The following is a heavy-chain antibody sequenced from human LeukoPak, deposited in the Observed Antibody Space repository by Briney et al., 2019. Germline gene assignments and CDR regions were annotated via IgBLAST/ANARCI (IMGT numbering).Heavy chain of an antibody. CDR3: AREGYTSSWYSGYYYFDY. Sequence: SETLCLTCTVSGGSISSGSYFWTWIRQPAGKGLERIGRINTSGSTNYNPSLKSRVTISVDTSKNQFSLKLSSVTAADTAVFYCAREGYTSSWYSGYYYFDYWGQGTLVTVSS. J-gene: IGHJ4*02. V-gene: IGHV4-61*02. CDR1: GGSISSGSYF. CDR2: INTSGST. D-gene: IGHD6-13*01.